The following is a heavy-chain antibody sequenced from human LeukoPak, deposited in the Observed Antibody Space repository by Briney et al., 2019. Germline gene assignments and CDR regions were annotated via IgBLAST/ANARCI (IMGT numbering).Heavy chain of an antibody. CDR2: IYGGGNI. J-gene: IGHJ4*02. Sequence: GGSLRLSCAASGFTVSSNYMNWVRRAPGKGLEWVSVIYGGGNIYYADSVKGRFTTSRDNSKNTLYLQMNSLRAEDTAVYYCARGAGYNYPYYFDYWGQGTLVTVSS. V-gene: IGHV3-53*01. D-gene: IGHD5-24*01. CDR3: ARGAGYNYPYYFDY. CDR1: GFTVSSNY.